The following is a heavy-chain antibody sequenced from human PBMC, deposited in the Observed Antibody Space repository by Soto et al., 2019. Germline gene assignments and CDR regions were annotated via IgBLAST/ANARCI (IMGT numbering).Heavy chain of an antibody. D-gene: IGHD3-22*01. Sequence: GESVKISCRTSGYRFTSDWIAWVRQMPGKGLEWMGIIFPSDSDTRYSPSFQGQVTISADRSTSTVFLQWASLKASDTAVYFCARKDKSGYFNWFDPWGQGTLVTVSS. CDR3: ARKDKSGYFNWFDP. CDR2: IFPSDSDT. CDR1: GYRFTSDW. J-gene: IGHJ5*02. V-gene: IGHV5-51*01.